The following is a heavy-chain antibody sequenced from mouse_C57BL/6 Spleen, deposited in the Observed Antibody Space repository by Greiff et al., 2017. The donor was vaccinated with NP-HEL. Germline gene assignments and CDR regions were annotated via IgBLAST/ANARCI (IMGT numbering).Heavy chain of an antibody. CDR1: GFNIKDYY. D-gene: IGHD2-4*01. CDR3: TTRSTMITFTRYFDV. CDR2: IDPEDGDT. Sequence: VQLQQSGAELVRPGASVKLSCTASGFNIKDYYMHWVKQRPEQGLEWIGRIDPEDGDTEYAPKFQGQATMTADTSSNTAYLQLSSLTSADTAVYYCTTRSTMITFTRYFDVWGTGTTVTVSS. V-gene: IGHV14-1*01. J-gene: IGHJ1*03.